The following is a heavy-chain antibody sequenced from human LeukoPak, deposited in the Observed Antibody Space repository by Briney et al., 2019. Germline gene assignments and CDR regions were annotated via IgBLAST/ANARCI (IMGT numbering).Heavy chain of an antibody. CDR2: ISSSSSYI. Sequence: GGSLRLSCAASGFTFSSYSMNWVRQAPGKGLEWVSSISSSSSYIYYADSVKGRFTISRDNAKNSLYLQMNSLRAEDTAVYYCARDTADIPLLRYFDWLPKNGAFDIWGQGTMVTVSS. V-gene: IGHV3-21*01. CDR1: GFTFSSYS. D-gene: IGHD3-9*01. CDR3: ARDTADIPLLRYFDWLPKNGAFDI. J-gene: IGHJ3*02.